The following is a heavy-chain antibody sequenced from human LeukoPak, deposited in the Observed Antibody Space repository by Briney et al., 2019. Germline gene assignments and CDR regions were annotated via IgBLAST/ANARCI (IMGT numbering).Heavy chain of an antibody. J-gene: IGHJ3*02. Sequence: PSETLSLTCTVSGGSISSFYWSWIRQPPGKGLALIGYIYYSGSTHYNPSLESRVTISVDTSKNQLSLKLSSVTAADTAVYYCARVRNGMQLWFSGAFDIWGQGTMVTVSS. D-gene: IGHD5-18*01. V-gene: IGHV4-59*12. CDR2: IYYSGST. CDR1: GGSISSFY. CDR3: ARVRNGMQLWFSGAFDI.